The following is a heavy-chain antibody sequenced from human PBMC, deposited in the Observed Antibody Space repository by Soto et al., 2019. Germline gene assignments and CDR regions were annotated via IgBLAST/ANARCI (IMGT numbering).Heavy chain of an antibody. V-gene: IGHV3-7*01. Sequence: EVQLVESGGGLVQPGGSLRVSCAASGFTFTSYWMSWVRQAPGKGLEWVANIKEDGSAKYYMNSVKGRFTISRENAKKSLYIKLNSLRAEDTAVYYCAREDFYRFDYWGQGNLVTVSS. CDR2: IKEDGSAK. CDR1: GFTFTSYW. CDR3: AREDFYRFDY. J-gene: IGHJ4*02.